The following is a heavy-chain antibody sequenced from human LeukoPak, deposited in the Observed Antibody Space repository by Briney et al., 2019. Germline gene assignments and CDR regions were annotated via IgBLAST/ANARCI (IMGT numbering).Heavy chain of an antibody. CDR2: IYYSGST. D-gene: IGHD3-22*01. CDR1: GGSISSSSYY. CDR3: APLHGGDYYDSSGDFDY. J-gene: IGHJ4*02. Sequence: SETLSLTCTFSGGSISSSSYYWGWIRQPPGKGLEWIGSIYYSGSTYYNPSLKSRVTISVDTSKNQFSLKLSSVTAADTAVYYCAPLHGGDYYDSSGDFDYWGQGTLVTVSS. V-gene: IGHV4-39*01.